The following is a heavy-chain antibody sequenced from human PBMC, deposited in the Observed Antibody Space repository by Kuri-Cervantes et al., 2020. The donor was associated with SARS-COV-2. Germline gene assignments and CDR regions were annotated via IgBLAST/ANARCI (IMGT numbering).Heavy chain of an antibody. D-gene: IGHD6-13*01. J-gene: IGHJ6*03. Sequence: GESLKISCAASGFTFSSYAMHWVRQAPGKGLEYVSAISGSGGSTYYADSVKGRFTISRDNSKNTLYLQMNSLRAEDTAVYYCSLSSSSVYYYYMDVWGKGTTVTVSS. CDR1: GFTFSSYA. CDR3: SLSSSSVYYYYMDV. CDR2: ISGSGGST. V-gene: IGHV3-23*01.